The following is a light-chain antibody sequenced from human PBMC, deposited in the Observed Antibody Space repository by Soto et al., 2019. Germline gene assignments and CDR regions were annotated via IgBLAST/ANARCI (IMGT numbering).Light chain of an antibody. J-gene: IGKJ1*01. CDR1: QSVSSY. V-gene: IGKV3-20*01. CDR3: QQYYSYPWT. Sequence: IVFTHSPGTLSLSPGERATLSWRASQSVSSYLAWYQQKPGQAPRLFIYGASSRATGIPDRFSGSGSGTDFTLTISRLEPEDFATYYCQQYYSYPWTFGQGTKVDIK. CDR2: GAS.